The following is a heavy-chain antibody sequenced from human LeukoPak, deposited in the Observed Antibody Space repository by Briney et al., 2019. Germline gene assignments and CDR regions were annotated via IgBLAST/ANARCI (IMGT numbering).Heavy chain of an antibody. CDR3: ARDWVAGVPFDAFDI. J-gene: IGHJ3*02. CDR2: IKEDGSEK. V-gene: IGHV3-7*03. Sequence: GGSLRLSCAAAGCTLSSYWRSWVRQAPGKGLEWVANIKEDGSEKYYVDSVKGRFTISRDNAKNSLYLHMNSLTAEDTAMYYCARDWVAGVPFDAFDIWGQGTMVSVSS. D-gene: IGHD3-10*01. CDR1: GCTLSSYW.